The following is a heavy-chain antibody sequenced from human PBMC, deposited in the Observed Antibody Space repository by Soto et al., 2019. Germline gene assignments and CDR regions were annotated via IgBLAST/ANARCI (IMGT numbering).Heavy chain of an antibody. CDR2: IKQDETEK. V-gene: IGHV3-7*04. Sequence: EVQLVESGGGLVQPGGSLRLSCAASGFTFSSYWMSWVRQAPGKGLEWVANIKQDETEKYYVDSVKGRFTISRDNAKKSLYLQMNSLRAEDTAVYYCARLVSAAANDYWGQGTLVTVSS. CDR3: ARLVSAAANDY. D-gene: IGHD1-26*01. CDR1: GFTFSSYW. J-gene: IGHJ4*02.